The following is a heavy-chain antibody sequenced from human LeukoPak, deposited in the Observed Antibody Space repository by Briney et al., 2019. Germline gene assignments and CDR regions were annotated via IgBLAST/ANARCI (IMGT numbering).Heavy chain of an antibody. D-gene: IGHD5-12*01. CDR2: IYHSGST. J-gene: IGHJ4*02. Sequence: KSSETLSLTCTVSGYSISSGYYWGWIRQPPGKGLEWIGSIYHSGSTYYNPSLKSRVTISVDTSKNQFSLKLSSVTAADTAVYYCARHIVYWGQGTLVTVSS. V-gene: IGHV4-38-2*02. CDR3: ARHIVY. CDR1: GYSISSGYY.